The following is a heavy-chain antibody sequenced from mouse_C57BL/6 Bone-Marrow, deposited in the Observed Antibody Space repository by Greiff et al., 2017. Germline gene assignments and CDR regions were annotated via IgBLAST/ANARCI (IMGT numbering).Heavy chain of an antibody. CDR2: IYPRSGNT. CDR3: ARHYGSSYSFAY. D-gene: IGHD1-1*01. CDR1: GYTFTSYG. J-gene: IGHJ3*01. V-gene: IGHV1-81*01. Sequence: QVQLQQSGAELARPGASVKLSCKASGYTFTSYGISWVKQRTGQGLEWIGEIYPRSGNTYYNEKFKGKATLTADKSSSTAYMELRSLTSEDSAVYFCARHYGSSYSFAYWGQGTLVTVSA.